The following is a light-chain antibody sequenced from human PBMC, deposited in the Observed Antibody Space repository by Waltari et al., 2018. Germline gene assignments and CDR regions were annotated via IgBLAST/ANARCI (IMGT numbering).Light chain of an antibody. Sequence: QSVLTQPPSASGTPGQRVTISCSGTSSNLGNNVVNWYQQVPGTAPKLLICRNDLRPSGVPDRFAASKSGTAASLAISGLQSEDEAEYYCASCDDSLNGHWVFGGGTKVTVL. CDR2: RND. CDR1: SSNLGNNV. V-gene: IGLV1-44*01. CDR3: ASCDDSLNGHWV. J-gene: IGLJ3*02.